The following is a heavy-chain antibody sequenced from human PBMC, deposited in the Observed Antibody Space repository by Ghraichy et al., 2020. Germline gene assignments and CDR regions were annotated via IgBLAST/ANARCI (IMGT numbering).Heavy chain of an antibody. Sequence: SCAASGFTFSSYEMNWVRQAPGKGLEWVSYISSSGSTIYYADSVKGRFTISRDNAKNSLYLQMNSLRAEDTAVYYCARSLLWFGELSGYYYGMDVWGQGTTVTVSS. CDR2: ISSSGSTI. V-gene: IGHV3-48*03. CDR3: ARSLLWFGELSGYYYGMDV. CDR1: GFTFSSYE. J-gene: IGHJ6*02. D-gene: IGHD3-10*01.